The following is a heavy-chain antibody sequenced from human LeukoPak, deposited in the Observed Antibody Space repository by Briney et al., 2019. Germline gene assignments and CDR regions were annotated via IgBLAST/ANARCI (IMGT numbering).Heavy chain of an antibody. CDR3: AYLGLSSDWNDVPGPQIDY. D-gene: IGHD1-1*01. J-gene: IGHJ4*02. CDR2: IT. Sequence: GGSLRLSCAASGFTFTDFAMNWVRQAPGKGLEWVSTITYYADSAKGRCTTSRDYSKNTVYLQMNSLRAEDTAVYYCAYLGLSSDWNDVPGPQIDYWGQGTLISVSS. CDR1: GFTFTDFA. V-gene: IGHV3-23*01.